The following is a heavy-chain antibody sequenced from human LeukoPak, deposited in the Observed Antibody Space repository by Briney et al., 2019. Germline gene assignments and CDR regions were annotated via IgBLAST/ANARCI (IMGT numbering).Heavy chain of an antibody. V-gene: IGHV3-23*01. D-gene: IGHD2-21*02. CDR3: AAYCGGDCSSNY. CDR2: ISGSGGST. CDR1: GFTFSSYA. Sequence: GGSLRLSCAASGFTFSSYAMNWVRQAPGKGLEWVSAISGSGGSTYYADSVKGRFTISRDNSKNTLYLQMNSLRAGDTAVYYCAAYCGGDCSSNYWGQGTLVTVSS. J-gene: IGHJ4*02.